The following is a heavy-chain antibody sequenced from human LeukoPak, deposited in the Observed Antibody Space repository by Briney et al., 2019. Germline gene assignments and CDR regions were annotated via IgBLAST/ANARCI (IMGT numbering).Heavy chain of an antibody. CDR2: ISNDGSNK. CDR3: AKSGIAAAGQRGYFDY. CDR1: GFTFSTYG. D-gene: IGHD6-13*01. V-gene: IGHV3-30*18. Sequence: PGGSLRLSCAASGFTFSTYGIHWVRRAPGKGLEWVAVISNDGSNKYYADSVKGRFTISRDNSKDTVYLQMNSLRGEDTAVYYCAKSGIAAAGQRGYFDYWGQGTQVTVSS. J-gene: IGHJ4*02.